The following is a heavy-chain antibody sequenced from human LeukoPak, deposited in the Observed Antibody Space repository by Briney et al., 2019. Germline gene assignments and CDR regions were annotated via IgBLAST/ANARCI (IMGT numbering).Heavy chain of an antibody. Sequence: GGSLRLSCSASGFTFGTCAMHWVRQAPGKGLEFVSGISSNGVSTYYADYVKGRFTISRDNSKNTLYLQMSSLRAEDTAVYYCVRSGGDSPTRYYFDYWGQGTLVTVSS. D-gene: IGHD2-21*02. CDR3: VRSGGDSPTRYYFDY. J-gene: IGHJ4*02. V-gene: IGHV3-64D*06. CDR2: ISSNGVST. CDR1: GFTFGTCA.